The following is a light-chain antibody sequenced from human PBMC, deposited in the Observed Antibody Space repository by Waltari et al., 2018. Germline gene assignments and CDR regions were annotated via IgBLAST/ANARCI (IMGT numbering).Light chain of an antibody. CDR2: DAS. Sequence: EIVLTQSPDTLSLSPGERDTLSCRASQSVGSDLGWYQQKPGQAPRLLMFDASNRATGIPARFSGSGSGTDFTLTISSLEPEDFAVYYCQHRSNGPLYTFGQGTKLEIK. J-gene: IGKJ2*01. CDR3: QHRSNGPLYT. V-gene: IGKV3-11*01. CDR1: QSVGSD.